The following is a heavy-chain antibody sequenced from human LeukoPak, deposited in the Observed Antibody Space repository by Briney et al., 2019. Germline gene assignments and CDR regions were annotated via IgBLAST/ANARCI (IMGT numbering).Heavy chain of an antibody. CDR1: GFSFSNYA. CDR3: AKDLEFSGYDALDI. D-gene: IGHD5-12*01. V-gene: IGHV3-23*01. CDR2: ISGRRGGT. J-gene: IGHJ3*02. Sequence: GGSLTLSCAASGFSFSNYAMSWVRQAPGKGLEWRSSISGRRGGTNHADSVKGRFTISRDNSRNTLYLQMNSLRAEDTAIYYCAKDLEFSGYDALDIWGQGTMVTVS.